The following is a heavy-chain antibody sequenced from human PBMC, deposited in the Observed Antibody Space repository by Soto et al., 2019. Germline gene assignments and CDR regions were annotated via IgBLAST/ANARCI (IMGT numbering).Heavy chain of an antibody. D-gene: IGHD2-2*01. CDR1: GFTFSSYA. CDR2: ISGSGGST. V-gene: IGHV3-23*01. J-gene: IGHJ4*02. CDR3: AKAYCSSTSCYFDY. Sequence: LRLSCAASGFTFSSYAMSWVRQAPGKGLEWVSAISGSGGSTYYAESVKGRFTISRYNSKNTLYLQMNSLRAEDTAVYYCAKAYCSSTSCYFDYWGQGTLVTVSS.